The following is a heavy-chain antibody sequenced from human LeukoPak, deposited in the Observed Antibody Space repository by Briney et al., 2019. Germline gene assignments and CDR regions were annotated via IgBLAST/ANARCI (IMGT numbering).Heavy chain of an antibody. CDR2: ISGSGGST. CDR1: GFTFSSYA. V-gene: IGHV3-23*01. CDR3: AKDSDFWSGYYRASYYYMDV. Sequence: PGGSLRLSCAASGFTFSSYAMSWVRQAPGKGLEWVSAISGSGGSTYYADSVKGRFTISRDNSKNTLYLQMSSLRAEDTAVYYCAKDSDFWSGYYRASYYYMDVWGKGTTVTVSS. J-gene: IGHJ6*03. D-gene: IGHD3-3*01.